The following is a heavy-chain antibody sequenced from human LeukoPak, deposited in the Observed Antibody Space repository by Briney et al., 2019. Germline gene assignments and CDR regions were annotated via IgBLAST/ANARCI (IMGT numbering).Heavy chain of an antibody. D-gene: IGHD5-12*01. J-gene: IGHJ4*02. V-gene: IGHV1-46*01. Sequence: GASVKVSCKASGYTFTSYYMHWVRQAPGQGLEWMGIINPSGGSTSYAQKFQGRVTMTRDTSTSTVYMELSSLRFEDTAVYYCARVMSGWYSGYGVFDYWGQGTLVTVSS. CDR3: ARVMSGWYSGYGVFDY. CDR2: INPSGGST. CDR1: GYTFTSYY.